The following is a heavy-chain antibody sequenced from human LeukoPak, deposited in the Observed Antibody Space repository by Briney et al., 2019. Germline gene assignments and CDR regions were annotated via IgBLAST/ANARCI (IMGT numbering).Heavy chain of an antibody. Sequence: ASVKVSCKASGYTFTGYYMHWVRQAPGQGLECMGWINPNSGGTNYAQKFQGRVTMTRDTSISTAYMELSRLRSDDTAVYYCASSITIFGVVIPGDYWGQGTLVTVSS. CDR2: INPNSGGT. D-gene: IGHD3-3*01. CDR3: ASSITIFGVVIPGDY. CDR1: GYTFTGYY. J-gene: IGHJ4*02. V-gene: IGHV1-2*02.